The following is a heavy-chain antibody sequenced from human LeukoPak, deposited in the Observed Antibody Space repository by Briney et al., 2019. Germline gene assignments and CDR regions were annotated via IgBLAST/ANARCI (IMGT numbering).Heavy chain of an antibody. Sequence: SVEVSCKASGGTFSSYAISWVRQAPGQGLEWMGRIIPILGIANYAQKFQGRVTITADKSTSTAYMELSSLRSEDTAVYYCARMSRRPYYYGMDVWGQGTTVTVSS. CDR3: ARMSRRPYYYGMDV. V-gene: IGHV1-69*04. J-gene: IGHJ6*02. CDR2: IIPILGIA. CDR1: GGTFSSYA.